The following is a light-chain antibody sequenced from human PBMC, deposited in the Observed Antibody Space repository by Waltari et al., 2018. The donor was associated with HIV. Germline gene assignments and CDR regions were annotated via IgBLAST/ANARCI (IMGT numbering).Light chain of an antibody. CDR2: GVS. V-gene: IGLV2-14*01. CDR3: SSYTTSSTLGM. Sequence: QSALTQPASVSGSPGQSITISCTGTSSAAVGFNYVSWYQHHPGKAPKLMIYGVSNRPSGVSNRFSGSKSGNTASLTISGLQAEDEADYYCSSYTTSSTLGMFGGGTKLTVL. CDR1: SSAAVGFNY. J-gene: IGLJ3*02.